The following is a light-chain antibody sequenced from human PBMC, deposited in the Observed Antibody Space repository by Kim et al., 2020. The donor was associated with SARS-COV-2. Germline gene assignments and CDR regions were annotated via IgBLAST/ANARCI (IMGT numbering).Light chain of an antibody. V-gene: IGLV3-19*01. Sequence: AVGQTVRITCQGDSLRSYYASWYQQKPEQAPVLVIYSKDNRISGIPDRFSGSSSGNTASLTITGAQAEDEADYYCNSRDSSGNHLVFGGGTQLTVL. CDR1: SLRSYY. J-gene: IGLJ2*01. CDR2: SKD. CDR3: NSRDSSGNHLV.